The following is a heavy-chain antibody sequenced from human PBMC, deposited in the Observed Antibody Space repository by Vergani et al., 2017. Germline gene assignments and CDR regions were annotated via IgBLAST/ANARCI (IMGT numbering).Heavy chain of an antibody. Sequence: QVQLQESGPGLVKPSQTLSLTCTVSGGSISSRTSYWSWIRQPAGKGLEWIGRVYTSGSTNYNPSLKSRVTMSVDTSKNQFSLKLSSVTATDTAVYYCARGNPYVDFDIWGQGTMITVSS. CDR1: GGSISSRTSY. CDR3: ARGNPYVDFDI. V-gene: IGHV4-61*02. D-gene: IGHD3-16*01. J-gene: IGHJ3*02. CDR2: VYTSGST.